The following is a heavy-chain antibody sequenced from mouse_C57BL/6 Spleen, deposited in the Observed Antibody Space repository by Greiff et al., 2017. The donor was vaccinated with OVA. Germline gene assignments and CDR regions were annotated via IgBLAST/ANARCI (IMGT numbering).Heavy chain of an antibody. CDR1: GYSITSGYY. J-gene: IGHJ2*01. V-gene: IGHV3-6*01. Sequence: DVKLVESGPGLVKPSQSLSLTCSVTGYSITSGYYWNWIRQFPGNKLEWMGYISYDGSNNYNPSLKNRISITRDTSKNQFFLKLNSVTTEDTATYYCARGREDFDYWGQGPTLTVSS. CDR3: ARGREDFDY. CDR2: ISYDGSN.